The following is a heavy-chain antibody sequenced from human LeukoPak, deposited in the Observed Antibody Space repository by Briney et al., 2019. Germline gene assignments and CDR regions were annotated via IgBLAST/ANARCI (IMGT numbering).Heavy chain of an antibody. CDR1: NGSRSGYY. Sequence: SETLSLTCAVYNGSRSGYYWSWMRQPPGKGREGIGEIKYSGSTYYNPSLKSRVTTSVDTSKNQFSLELSSVTAADKAVYYCARIVTVTAVTYSNFYYYMDVWGKGTTVTVSS. V-gene: IGHV4-34*01. D-gene: IGHD4-17*01. J-gene: IGHJ6*03. CDR2: IKYSGST. CDR3: ARIVTVTAVTYSNFYYYMDV.